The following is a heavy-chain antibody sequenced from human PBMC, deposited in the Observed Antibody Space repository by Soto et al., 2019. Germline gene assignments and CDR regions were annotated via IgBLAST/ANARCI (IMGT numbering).Heavy chain of an antibody. Sequence: EVQLVESGGGLVQPGGSLRLSCAASGFTFSSYSMNWVRQAPGKGLEWVSYISSSSSTIYYADSVKGRFTISRDNAKNSLYLQMNSLRDEDTAVYYCASGGISEGYYDFWSGYPTGIDYWGQGTLVTVSS. CDR1: GFTFSSYS. D-gene: IGHD3-3*01. CDR3: ASGGISEGYYDFWSGYPTGIDY. V-gene: IGHV3-48*02. CDR2: ISSSSSTI. J-gene: IGHJ4*02.